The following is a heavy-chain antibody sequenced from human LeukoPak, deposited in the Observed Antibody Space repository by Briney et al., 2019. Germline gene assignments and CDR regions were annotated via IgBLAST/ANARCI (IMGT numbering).Heavy chain of an antibody. J-gene: IGHJ4*02. D-gene: IGHD2-2*01. CDR2: MNPNSGNT. CDR3: ATHIVVVPAAWGGLGY. Sequence: ASVKVSCKASGYTFTSYDINWVRQATGQGLEWMGWMNPNSGNTGYAQKFQGRVTMTEDTSTDTAYMELSSLRSEDTAVYYCATHIVVVPAAWGGLGYWGQGTLVTVSS. CDR1: GYTFTSYD. V-gene: IGHV1-8*01.